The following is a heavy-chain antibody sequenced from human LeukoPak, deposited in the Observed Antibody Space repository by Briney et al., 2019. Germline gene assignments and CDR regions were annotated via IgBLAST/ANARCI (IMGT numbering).Heavy chain of an antibody. CDR2: ISGSGGSA. V-gene: IGHV3-23*01. D-gene: IGHD2-2*01. J-gene: IGHJ4*02. CDR1: GFTFSSYS. Sequence: GGSLRLSCAASGFTFSSYSMSWVRQAPGKGLEWVSAISGSGGSAYYGDSVKGRFTISRDKSKNTLYLQMNSLRAEDTAVYYCAKLYCSSTSCSYDYWGQGTLVTVSS. CDR3: AKLYCSSTSCSYDY.